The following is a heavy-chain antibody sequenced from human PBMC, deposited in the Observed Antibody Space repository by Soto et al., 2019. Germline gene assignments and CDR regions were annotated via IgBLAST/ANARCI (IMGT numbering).Heavy chain of an antibody. CDR3: ARTIAASARGYYYYYGMDV. V-gene: IGHV2-5*02. CDR2: IYWDDDK. Sequence: SGPTLVNPTQTLTLTCTFSGFSLSTSGVGVGWIRQPPGKALEWLALIYWDDDKRYSPSLKSRLTITKDTSKNQVVLTMTNMDPVDTATYYCARTIAASARGYYYYYGMDVWGQGTTVTVSS. CDR1: GFSLSTSGVG. J-gene: IGHJ6*02. D-gene: IGHD6-6*01.